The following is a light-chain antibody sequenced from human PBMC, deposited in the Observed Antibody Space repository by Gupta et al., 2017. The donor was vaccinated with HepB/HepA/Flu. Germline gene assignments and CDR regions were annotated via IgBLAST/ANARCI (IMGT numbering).Light chain of an antibody. V-gene: IGKV1-39*01. J-gene: IGKJ1*01. CDR2: NAA. CDR1: RTISNY. Sequence: DIQMTQSPSSLSASVGDRVTITCRAGRTISNYLNWYQEKPGRAPKLLIYNAARLYVGVPSRFSGSGSGTDFTLTISSLHPDDVATYYCQQTFTTPTWTFGQGTTVEI. CDR3: QQTFTTPTWT.